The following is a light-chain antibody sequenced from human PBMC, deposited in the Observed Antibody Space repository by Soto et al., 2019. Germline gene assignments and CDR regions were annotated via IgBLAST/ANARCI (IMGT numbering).Light chain of an antibody. Sequence: QSVLTQPASVSGSPGQSITISCTGTSSDVGAYNYVSWYQQHPGKAPKLMIYDVTNRPSGVSNRFSGSKSDNRASLTVSGLQAEDEADYYCSSYTDSSTQVFGGGTKVTVL. CDR1: SSDVGAYNY. CDR3: SSYTDSSTQV. V-gene: IGLV2-14*03. J-gene: IGLJ2*01. CDR2: DVT.